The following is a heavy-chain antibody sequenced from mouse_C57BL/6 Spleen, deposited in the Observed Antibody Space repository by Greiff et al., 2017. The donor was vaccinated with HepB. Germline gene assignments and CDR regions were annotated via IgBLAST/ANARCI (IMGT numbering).Heavy chain of an antibody. J-gene: IGHJ2*01. CDR3: ARDYGSSW. CDR1: GYSFTGYY. V-gene: IGHV1-42*01. Sequence: EVQLQQSGPELVKPGASVKISCKASGYSFTGYYMNWVKQSPEKSLEWIGEINPSTGGTTYNQKFKAKATLTVDKSSSTAYMQLKSLTSEDSAVYYCARDYGSSWWGQGTTLTVSS. D-gene: IGHD1-1*01. CDR2: INPSTGGT.